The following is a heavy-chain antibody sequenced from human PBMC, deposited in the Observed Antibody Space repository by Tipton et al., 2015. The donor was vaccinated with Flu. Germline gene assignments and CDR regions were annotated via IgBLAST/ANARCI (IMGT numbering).Heavy chain of an antibody. D-gene: IGHD5-24*01. CDR2: IYPGDSKT. J-gene: IGHJ4*02. Sequence: QLVQSGAEVKKPGESVKISCEGSGYTFSSYWIAWVRQMPGKGLEWMGIIYPGDSKTKFSPSFQGQVTISADKSISTTYLQWSSLKASDTAMYYCVRERNGYFEYWGQGTLLTVSS. V-gene: IGHV5-51*03. CDR3: VRERNGYFEY. CDR1: GYTFSSYW.